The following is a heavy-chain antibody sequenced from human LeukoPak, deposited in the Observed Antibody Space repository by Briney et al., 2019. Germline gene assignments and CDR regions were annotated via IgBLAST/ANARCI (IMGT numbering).Heavy chain of an antibody. V-gene: IGHV4-59*01. D-gene: IGHD5-18*01. Sequence: SETLSLTCTASGGSISSYYRSWIRQPPGKGLEWIAYIDYSGYTNYNPSLKSRVTISVDTSKNQFSLKLSYVTAADTAVYYCASGRRYSYGYNYYYYMDVWGKGTTVTVSS. CDR2: IDYSGYT. CDR3: ASGRRYSYGYNYYYYMDV. J-gene: IGHJ6*03. CDR1: GGSISSYY.